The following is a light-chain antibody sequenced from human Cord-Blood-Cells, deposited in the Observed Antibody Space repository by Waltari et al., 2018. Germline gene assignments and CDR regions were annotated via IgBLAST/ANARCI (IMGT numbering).Light chain of an antibody. J-gene: IGKJ5*01. CDR3: QQRSNWPT. Sequence: EIVLTQSPATLSLSPGERATLSCRASQSVSSYLAWYQQKPGQAPRLLIYDASNRATGSPARFSGSVSGTDSTLTISSLEPEDFAVYYCQQRSNWPTFGQGTRLEIK. CDR2: DAS. CDR1: QSVSSY. V-gene: IGKV3-11*01.